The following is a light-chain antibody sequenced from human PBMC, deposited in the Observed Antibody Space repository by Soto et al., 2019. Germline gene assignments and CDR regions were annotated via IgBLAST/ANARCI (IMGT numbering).Light chain of an antibody. J-gene: IGKJ1*01. Sequence: GGRATLSCRASQSVSSSYLAWYQQKPGQAPRLLIYGASSRATGIPDRFSGSGPGTDFTLTISRLEPEDFAVYYCQQYGSSPWTFGQGTKVDIK. CDR2: GAS. CDR3: QQYGSSPWT. V-gene: IGKV3-20*01. CDR1: QSVSSSY.